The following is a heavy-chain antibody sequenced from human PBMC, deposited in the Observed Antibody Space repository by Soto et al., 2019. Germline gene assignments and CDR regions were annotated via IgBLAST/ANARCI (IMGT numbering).Heavy chain of an antibody. CDR1: GFTFSSYA. Sequence: QVQLVESGGGVVQPGRSLRLSCAASGFTFSSYAMHWVRRAPGKGLEWMAVMSYDGSNKYYADSVKGRFTISRDNSKNTLYLQVNSLNPEDPALYYCTRDGGAYWGQGTLVIVSS. J-gene: IGHJ4*02. CDR2: MSYDGSNK. D-gene: IGHD3-16*01. V-gene: IGHV3-30-3*01. CDR3: TRDGGAY.